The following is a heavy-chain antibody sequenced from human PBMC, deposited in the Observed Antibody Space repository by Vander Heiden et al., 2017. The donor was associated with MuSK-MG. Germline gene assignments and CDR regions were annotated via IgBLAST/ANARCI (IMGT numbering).Heavy chain of an antibody. CDR3: ARRCGSWTICSSPEAFDI. CDR1: GYSISSGYY. CDR2: IYHSVST. D-gene: IGHD2-2*01. V-gene: IGHV4-38-2*01. Sequence: VQLQESGPGLVKPPETLSLTCAVSGYSISSGYYWGWIRQPPGKGREWIVSIYHSVSTYYNPSLKSLVSISVDTSNNQFSLMLSFGTADNTAVYYGARRCGSWTICSSPEAFDIWGQGTMGNVA. J-gene: IGHJ3*02.